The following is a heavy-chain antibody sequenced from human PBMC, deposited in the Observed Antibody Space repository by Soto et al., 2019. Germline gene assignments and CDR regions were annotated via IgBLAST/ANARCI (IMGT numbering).Heavy chain of an antibody. D-gene: IGHD2-2*01. CDR1: GYTFTSYD. J-gene: IGHJ6*03. Sequence: QVPLVQSGAEVKKPGASVKVSCKASGYTFTSYDINWVRQATGQGLEWMGWMNPNSGKTGYAQKFQGRVTMTRNTSISTAYMELSSLRSEDTAVYYCARGMEGYCSSTSCYYMDVWGKGTTVTVSS. V-gene: IGHV1-8*01. CDR3: ARGMEGYCSSTSCYYMDV. CDR2: MNPNSGKT.